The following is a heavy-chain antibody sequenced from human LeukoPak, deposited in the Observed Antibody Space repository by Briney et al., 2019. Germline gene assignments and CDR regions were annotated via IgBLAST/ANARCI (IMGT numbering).Heavy chain of an antibody. V-gene: IGHV3-21*01. CDR2: ISSSSSYI. J-gene: IGHJ5*02. D-gene: IGHD5-18*01. CDR1: GFTFSSYS. CDR3: ARERLTLEGYSYVLNWFDP. Sequence: PGGSLRLSCAASGFTFSSYSMNWVRQAPGKGLEWVSSISSSSSYIYYADSVKGRFTISRDNAKNSLYLQVNSLRAEDTAVYYCARERLTLEGYSYVLNWFDPWGQGTLVTVSS.